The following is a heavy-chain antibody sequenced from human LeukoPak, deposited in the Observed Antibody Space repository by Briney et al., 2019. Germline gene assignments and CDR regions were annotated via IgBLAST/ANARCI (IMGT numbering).Heavy chain of an antibody. CDR2: ISGSGGST. D-gene: IGHD6-19*01. CDR1: GFTFSSYA. Sequence: GGSLRLSCAASGFTFSSYAMSWVRQAPGKGLEWVSAISGSGGSTYYADSVKGRFTISRDNSKNTLYLQMNSLRAEDTAVYYCAREGSSGWYSYYYYYGMDVWGQGTTVTVSS. V-gene: IGHV3-23*01. CDR3: AREGSSGWYSYYYYYGMDV. J-gene: IGHJ6*02.